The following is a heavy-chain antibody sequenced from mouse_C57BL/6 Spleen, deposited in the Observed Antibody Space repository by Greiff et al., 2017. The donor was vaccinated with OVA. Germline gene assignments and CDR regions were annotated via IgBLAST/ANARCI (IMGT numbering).Heavy chain of an antibody. CDR2: IDPNSGGT. Sequence: QVQLKESGAELVKPGASVKLSCKASGYTFTSYWMHWVKQRPGRGLEWIGRIDPNSGGTKYNEKFKSKATLTVDKPSSTAYMQLSSLTSEDSAVYYCARGAYYSNGGYFDVWGTGTTVTVSS. CDR3: ARGAYYSNGGYFDV. D-gene: IGHD2-5*01. CDR1: GYTFTSYW. V-gene: IGHV1-72*01. J-gene: IGHJ1*03.